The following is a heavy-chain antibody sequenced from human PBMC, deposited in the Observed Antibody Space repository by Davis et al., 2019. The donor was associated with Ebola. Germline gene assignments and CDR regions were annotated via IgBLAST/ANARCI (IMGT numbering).Heavy chain of an antibody. J-gene: IGHJ4*02. Sequence: ASVKVSCKASGYTFGDYAIHWVRQAPGQRLQWMAWINAGNGQTKYSQNFQDRVTITRDSSANIAYMELTNLMSEETAIYYCARETGRGYDYWGQGTLLSVSS. CDR1: GYTFGDYA. CDR2: INAGNGQT. CDR3: ARETGRGYDY. D-gene: IGHD3-9*01. V-gene: IGHV1-3*01.